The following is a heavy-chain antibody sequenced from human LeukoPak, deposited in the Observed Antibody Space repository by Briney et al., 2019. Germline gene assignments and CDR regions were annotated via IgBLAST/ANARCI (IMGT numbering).Heavy chain of an antibody. CDR3: ARDSSSWYSYYYYMDV. D-gene: IGHD6-13*01. Sequence: PSETLSLTCTVSGGSISSYYWSWIRQPPGKGLEWIGYIYYSGSTNYNPSLKSRVTISVDTSKNQFSLKLSSVTAADTAVYYCARDSSSWYSYYYYMDVWGKGTTVTVSS. CDR2: IYYSGST. V-gene: IGHV4-59*01. J-gene: IGHJ6*03. CDR1: GGSISSYY.